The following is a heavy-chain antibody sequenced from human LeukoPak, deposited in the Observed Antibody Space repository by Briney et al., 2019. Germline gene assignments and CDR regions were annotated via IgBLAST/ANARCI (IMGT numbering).Heavy chain of an antibody. CDR1: GGTFSSYA. V-gene: IGHV1-69*06. CDR3: ARDGAGGYCSSTRCYVFDP. Sequence: SVKVSCKASGGTFSSYAISWVRQAPGQGLEWMGRITPIFGTANYAQKFQGRVTITADKSTNTAYMELSSLRSEDTAVYHCARDGAGGYCSSTRCYVFDPWGQGTLVTVSS. J-gene: IGHJ5*02. D-gene: IGHD2-2*01. CDR2: ITPIFGTA.